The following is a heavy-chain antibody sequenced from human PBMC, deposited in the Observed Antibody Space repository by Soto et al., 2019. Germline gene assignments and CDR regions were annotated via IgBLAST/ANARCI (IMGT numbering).Heavy chain of an antibody. CDR1: GFTFSSYA. D-gene: IGHD5-18*01. CDR3: ARGGYSYGHGGPPYLLVGKD. Sequence: QVQLVESGGGVVQPGRSLRLSCAASGFTFSSYAMHWVRQAPGKGLEWVAVISYDGSNKYYADSVKDRFTISRDNSKNTLYLQMNSLRAEDTAVYYCARGGYSYGHGGPPYLLVGKDWGQGTLVTVSS. V-gene: IGHV3-30-3*01. J-gene: IGHJ4*02. CDR2: ISYDGSNK.